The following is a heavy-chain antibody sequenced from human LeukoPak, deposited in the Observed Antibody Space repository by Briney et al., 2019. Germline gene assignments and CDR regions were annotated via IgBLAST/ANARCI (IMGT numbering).Heavy chain of an antibody. CDR1: GFTFSSYW. CDR2: IKQDGGEK. Sequence: GGSLRLSCAASGFTFSSYWMSWVRQAPGKGLEWVANIKQDGGEKYYVDSVKGRFTISRDNAKNSLYLQMNSLRAEDTAVYYCARDRERYYYGSGSYYRDVYYMDVWGKGTTVTVSS. J-gene: IGHJ6*03. V-gene: IGHV3-7*01. D-gene: IGHD3-10*01. CDR3: ARDRERYYYGSGSYYRDVYYMDV.